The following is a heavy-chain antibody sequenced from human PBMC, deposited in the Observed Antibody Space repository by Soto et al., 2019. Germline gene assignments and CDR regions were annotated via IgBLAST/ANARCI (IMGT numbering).Heavy chain of an antibody. D-gene: IGHD3-9*01. V-gene: IGHV3-30*03. CDR3: ASYELRYFDWFSVFDY. CDR1: GFTFSCYG. J-gene: IGHJ4*02. Sequence: GGSLRLSCAASGFTFSCYGMHWVRQAPGKGLEWVAVISYDGSNKYYADSVKGRFTISRDNSKNTLYLQMNILRDEDTAVYYCASYELRYFDWFSVFDYWGQGTLVTVSS. CDR2: ISYDGSNK.